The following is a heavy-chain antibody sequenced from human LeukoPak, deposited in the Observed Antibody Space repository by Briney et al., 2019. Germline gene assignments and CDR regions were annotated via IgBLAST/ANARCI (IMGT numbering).Heavy chain of an antibody. CDR1: GFTFSNYA. V-gene: IGHV3-23*01. CDR3: TKTSDISVRYYFDY. Sequence: GGSLRLSCAASGFTFSNYAMTWVRQAPGKGPEWVSGISGSGGVTYYADSVKGRFTISRDNSKNTLYVQMNSLRVEDTAVYYCTKTSDISVRYYFDYWGQGTLVAVSS. CDR2: ISGSGGVT. D-gene: IGHD3-22*01. J-gene: IGHJ4*02.